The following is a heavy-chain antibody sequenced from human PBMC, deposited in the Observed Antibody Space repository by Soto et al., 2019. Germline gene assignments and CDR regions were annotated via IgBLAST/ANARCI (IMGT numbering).Heavy chain of an antibody. CDR1: GYGFTSYA. D-gene: IGHD1-26*01. V-gene: IGHV1-18*04. Sequence: QIHLVQSGAEVKEPGASVKVSCKTSGYGFTSYATNWVRQAPGQGLEWMGWLTGYDGNTIYAQNFQGRVTVTTDRSTDTAYMELRSLRFDDTAIYYCATVVGAVPYWGQGTLVTVSS. CDR2: LTGYDGNT. CDR3: ATVVGAVPY. J-gene: IGHJ4*02.